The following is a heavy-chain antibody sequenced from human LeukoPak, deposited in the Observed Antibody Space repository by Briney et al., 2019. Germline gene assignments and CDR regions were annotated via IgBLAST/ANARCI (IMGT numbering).Heavy chain of an antibody. CDR2: INHRGST. J-gene: IGHJ6*03. D-gene: IGHD1-26*01. CDR3: ARGGGNYYMDV. Sequence: SETLSLTCAVAGASFSGYYWSWIRQPPGKGLEWIGEINHRGSTNYNPSLKSRVAISVDTSKNQFSLKLSSVTAADTAVYDCARGGGNYYMDVWNKGTTVTVS. CDR1: GASFSGYY. V-gene: IGHV4-34*01.